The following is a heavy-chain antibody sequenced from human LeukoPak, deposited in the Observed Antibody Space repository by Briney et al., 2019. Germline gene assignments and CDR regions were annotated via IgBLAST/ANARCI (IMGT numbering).Heavy chain of an antibody. V-gene: IGHV1-69*04. CDR3: ARDTGQQLVHDAFDT. CDR2: IIPILGIA. CDR1: GGTFSSYT. J-gene: IGHJ3*02. Sequence: ASVKVSCKASGGTFSSYTISWVRQAPGQGLEWMGRIIPILGIANYAQKFQGRVTITADKSTSTAYMELSSLRSEDTAVYYCARDTGQQLVHDAFDTWGQGTMVTVSS. D-gene: IGHD6-13*01.